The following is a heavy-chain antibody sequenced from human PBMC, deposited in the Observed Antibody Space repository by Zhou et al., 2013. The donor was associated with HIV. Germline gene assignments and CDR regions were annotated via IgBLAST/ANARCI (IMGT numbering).Heavy chain of an antibody. CDR3: ARGEGYSSGGILFDY. CDR2: ISSYRGHT. J-gene: IGHJ4*02. D-gene: IGHD6-19*01. CDR1: GYTFTSYY. Sequence: QVQLVQSGAEVKKPGTSVKVSCKASGYTFTSYYMHWVRQAPGQGLEWMAWISSYRGHTNYAQKFQGRVSVTTDPSTNTAYMELSSLRSEDTAVYYCARGEGYSSGGILFDYWGQGTLVTVSS. V-gene: IGHV1-18*04.